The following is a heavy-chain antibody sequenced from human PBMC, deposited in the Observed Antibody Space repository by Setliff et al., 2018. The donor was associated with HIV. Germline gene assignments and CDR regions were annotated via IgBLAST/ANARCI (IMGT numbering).Heavy chain of an antibody. CDR3: ARPTTGLGGGAAFDI. Sequence: NPSETLSLTCAVSGGSVGSRDYYWGWIRQPPGKGLEWIGNILYGGTTYYTPSLKSRVSISVDTSRNQFSLRLNSVTAADTAVYYCARPTTGLGGGAAFDIWGQGTMVTV. CDR2: ILYGGTT. V-gene: IGHV4-39*01. CDR1: GGSVGSRDYY. D-gene: IGHD2-8*01. J-gene: IGHJ3*02.